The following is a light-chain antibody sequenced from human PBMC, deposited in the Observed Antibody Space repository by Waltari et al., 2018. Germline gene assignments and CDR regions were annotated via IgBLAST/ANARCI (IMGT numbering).Light chain of an antibody. CDR3: QQSYSTLVT. Sequence: DIQMTQSPSSLSASVGDRVTITCRASQSISNYLNWYQQRPGKAPKVLIYAAATSQSGVPSRFSGSGSGTDFTLTIKSLQPEDCASYYCQQSYSTLVTFGGGTKVEIK. V-gene: IGKV1-39*01. CDR2: AAA. J-gene: IGKJ4*01. CDR1: QSISNY.